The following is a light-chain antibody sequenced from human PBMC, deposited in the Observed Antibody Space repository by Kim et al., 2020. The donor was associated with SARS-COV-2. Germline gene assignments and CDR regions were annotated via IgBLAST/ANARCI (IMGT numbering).Light chain of an antibody. CDR1: SGHSKYA. Sequence: ASVKLTCPLSSGHSKYAIAWHQQQPQKGPRYLMKLNSDGSHNKGDGIPDRFSGSSSGAERYLIISSLQSEDEADYYCQTWGTGIWVFGGGTQLTVL. CDR3: QTWGTGIWV. CDR2: LNSDGSH. J-gene: IGLJ3*02. V-gene: IGLV4-69*01.